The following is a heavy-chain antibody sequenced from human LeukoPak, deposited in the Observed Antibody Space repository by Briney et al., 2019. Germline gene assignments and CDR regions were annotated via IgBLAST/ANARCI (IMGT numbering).Heavy chain of an antibody. V-gene: IGHV4-39*01. CDR1: GGSFSSNSHY. Sequence: PSETLSLTCTVSGGSFSSNSHYWGWIRQPPGKGLEWIGSLYYSGSTYYNPSLQSRVTISVDTSKNQFSLKLNSVTAADTAVYYCARLNPRDYDYVWRSHRPIVDYWGQGILVTVSS. CDR3: ARLNPRDYDYVWRSHRPIVDY. D-gene: IGHD3-16*02. J-gene: IGHJ4*02. CDR2: LYYSGST.